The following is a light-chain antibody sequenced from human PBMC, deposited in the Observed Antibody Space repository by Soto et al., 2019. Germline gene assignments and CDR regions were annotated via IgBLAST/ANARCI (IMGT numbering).Light chain of an antibody. CDR1: QSVSSSY. J-gene: IGKJ1*01. Sequence: EIVLTQPPGTLSSSPGQRATFSCRASQSVSSSYLAWYQQKPGQAPRLLIYGASSRATGIPDRFSGSGSGTDFTLTISRLEPEDFAVYYWQQYGSSPWTFGQGTKVEIK. V-gene: IGKV3-20*01. CDR2: GAS. CDR3: QQYGSSPWT.